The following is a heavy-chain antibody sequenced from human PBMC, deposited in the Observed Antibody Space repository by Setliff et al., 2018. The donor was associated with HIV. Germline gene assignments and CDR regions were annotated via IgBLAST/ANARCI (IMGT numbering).Heavy chain of an antibody. V-gene: IGHV3-7*04. CDR1: GFTFSGYW. J-gene: IGHJ4*02. Sequence: GGSLRLSCAVSGFTFSGYWMTWVRQAPGKGLEWVASINPGGSEKWYVDSVKGRFTVSGDNTKNSLYLQMNSLRAEDSAVYYCERGGGYWGQGTMVTVSS. CDR2: INPGGSEK. CDR3: ERGGGY. D-gene: IGHD2-15*01.